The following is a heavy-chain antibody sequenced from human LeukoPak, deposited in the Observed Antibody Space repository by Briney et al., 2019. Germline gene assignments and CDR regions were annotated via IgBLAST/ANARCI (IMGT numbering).Heavy chain of an antibody. J-gene: IGHJ5*02. D-gene: IGHD3-9*01. CDR2: IYYSGST. CDR1: GGSINSYY. Sequence: SETLSLTCTVSGGSINSYYWSWIRQPPGKGLEWIGYIYYSGSTNYNPSLKSRVTISVHTSKNQSSLKLSSVTAADTAVYYCARLTGYSSESWFDPWGQGTLVTVSS. V-gene: IGHV4-59*01. CDR3: ARLTGYSSESWFDP.